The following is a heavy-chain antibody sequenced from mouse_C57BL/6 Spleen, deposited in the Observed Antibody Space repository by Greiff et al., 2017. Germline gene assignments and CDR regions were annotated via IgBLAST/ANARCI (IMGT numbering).Heavy chain of an antibody. D-gene: IGHD2-1*01. V-gene: IGHV5-9-1*02. CDR3: TRENYPSMDY. J-gene: IGHJ4*01. CDR1: GFTFSSYA. CDR2: ISSGGDYI. Sequence: EVKVEESGEGLVKPGGSLKLSCAASGFTFSSYAMSWVRQTPEKRLEWVAYISSGGDYIYYADTVKGRFTISRDNARNTLYLQMSSLKSEDTAMYYCTRENYPSMDYWGQGTSVTVSS.